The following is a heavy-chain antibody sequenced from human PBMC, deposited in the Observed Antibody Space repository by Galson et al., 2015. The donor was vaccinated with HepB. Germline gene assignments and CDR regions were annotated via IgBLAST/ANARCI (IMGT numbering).Heavy chain of an antibody. J-gene: IGHJ6*02. CDR3: ARAPPPPHYYYYGMDV. Sequence: SLRLSCAASGFTFSSYGMHWVRQAPGKGLEWVAVIWYDGSNKYYADSVKGRFTISRDNSKNTLYLQMNSLRAEDTAVYYCARAPPPPHYYYYGMDVWGQGTTVTVSS. CDR2: IWYDGSNK. V-gene: IGHV3-33*01. CDR1: GFTFSSYG.